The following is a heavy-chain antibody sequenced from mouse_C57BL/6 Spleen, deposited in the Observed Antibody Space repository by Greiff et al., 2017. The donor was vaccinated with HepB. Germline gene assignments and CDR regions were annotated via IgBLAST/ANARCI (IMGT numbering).Heavy chain of an antibody. CDR2: IHPNSGST. CDR1: GYTFTSYW. V-gene: IGHV1-64*01. D-gene: IGHD2-1*01. CDR3: ARSAIYYGNYDYFDY. Sequence: QVQLQQSGAELVKPGASVKLSCKASGYTFTSYWMHWVKQRPGQGLEWIGMIHPNSGSTNYNEKFKSKATLTVDKSSSTAYMQLSSLTSEDSAVYYCARSAIYYGNYDYFDYWGQGTTLTVSS. J-gene: IGHJ2*01.